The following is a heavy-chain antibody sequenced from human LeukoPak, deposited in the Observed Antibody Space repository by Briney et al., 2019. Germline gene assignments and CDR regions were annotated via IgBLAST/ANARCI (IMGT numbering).Heavy chain of an antibody. D-gene: IGHD3/OR15-3a*01. V-gene: IGHV3-21*01. J-gene: IGHJ5*02. CDR1: GFTFSSHS. CDR2: ISSSSSYI. CDR3: ARVEGLGWFDP. Sequence: PGGSLRLSCAASGFTFSSHSMNWVRQAPGKGLEWVSSISSSSSYIYYADSVKGRFTISRDNAKNSLYLQMNSLRAEDTAVYYCARVEGLGWFDPWGQGTLVTVSS.